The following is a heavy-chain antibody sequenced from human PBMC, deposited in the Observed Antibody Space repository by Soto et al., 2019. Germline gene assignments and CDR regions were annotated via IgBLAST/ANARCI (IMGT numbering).Heavy chain of an antibody. CDR1: GFTFSSYA. CDR3: AKESPPYDYWLPRGPDGMDV. J-gene: IGHJ6*02. D-gene: IGHD3-3*01. Sequence: PGGSLRLSCAASGFTFSSYAMSWVRQAPGKGLEWVSAISGSGGSTYYADSVKGRFTISRDNSKNTLYLQMNSLRAEDTAVYYCAKESPPYDYWLPRGPDGMDVWGQGTTVTVSS. V-gene: IGHV3-23*01. CDR2: ISGSGGST.